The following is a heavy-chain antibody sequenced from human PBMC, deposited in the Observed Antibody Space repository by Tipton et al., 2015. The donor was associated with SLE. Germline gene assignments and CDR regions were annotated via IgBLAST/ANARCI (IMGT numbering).Heavy chain of an antibody. CDR3: ARGPPTIVGATLGLDS. CDR1: GGSISSYY. J-gene: IGHJ4*02. CDR2: INHSGSP. Sequence: TLSLTCTVSGGSISSYYWSWIRQPPGKGLEWIGEINHSGSPNYNPSLKSRVTISVDTSKNQFSLKLSSVTAADTAVYYCARGPPTIVGATLGLDSWGQGTLVTVSS. D-gene: IGHD1-26*01. V-gene: IGHV4-34*01.